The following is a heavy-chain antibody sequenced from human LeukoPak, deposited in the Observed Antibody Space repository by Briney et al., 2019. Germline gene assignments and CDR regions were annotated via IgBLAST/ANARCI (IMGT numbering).Heavy chain of an antibody. CDR1: GGSIGSYY. V-gene: IGHV4-4*07. CDR2: IYTSGST. J-gene: IGHJ5*02. CDR3: ARLKLTDNWFDP. Sequence: SETLSLTCTVSGGSIGSYYWSWIRQPAGKGLEWIGRIYTSGSTNYNPSLKSRVTISVDKSKNQFSLKLSSVTAADTAVYYCARLKLTDNWFDPWGQGTLVTVSS. D-gene: IGHD5-24*01.